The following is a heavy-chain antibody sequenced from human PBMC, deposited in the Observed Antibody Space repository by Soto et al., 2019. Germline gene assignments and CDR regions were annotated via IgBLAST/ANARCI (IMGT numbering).Heavy chain of an antibody. CDR2: IYYSGST. V-gene: IGHV4-59*01. J-gene: IGHJ5*02. CDR3: AKDRGVGGKWCGWFDP. Sequence: SETLSLXCTVSGVSISSYYWSWIRQPPGKGLEWIGYIYYSGSTNYNPSLKSRVTISVDTSKNQFSLKLSSVTAEDTAVYYCAKDRGVGGKWCGWFDPWGQGTLVTVSS. CDR1: GVSISSYY. D-gene: IGHD3-10*01.